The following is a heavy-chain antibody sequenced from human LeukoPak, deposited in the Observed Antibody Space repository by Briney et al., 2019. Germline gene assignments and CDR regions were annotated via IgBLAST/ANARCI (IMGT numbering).Heavy chain of an antibody. Sequence: GGSLRLSCAASGFTFSNAWMSWVRQAPGKGLEWVGRIKSKTDGGTTDYAAPVKGRFTISRDDSKNTLYLQMNSLKTEDTAVYYCTTILAYCGGDCYSGDYWGQGTLVTVSS. CDR2: IKSKTDGGTT. D-gene: IGHD2-21*02. CDR3: TTILAYCGGDCYSGDY. J-gene: IGHJ4*02. CDR1: GFTFSNAW. V-gene: IGHV3-15*01.